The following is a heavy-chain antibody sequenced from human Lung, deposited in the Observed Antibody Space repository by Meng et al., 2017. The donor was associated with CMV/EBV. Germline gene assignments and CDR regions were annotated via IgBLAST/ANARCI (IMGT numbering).Heavy chain of an antibody. V-gene: IGHV3-23*01. CDR3: ARDHRTSIAAAGTVDY. CDR1: GFTFSSYA. CDR2: ISGSGGST. J-gene: IGHJ4*02. Sequence: GGSLRLSCAASGFTFSSYAMSWVRQAPGKGLEWVSAISGSGGSTYYADSVKGRFTISRDNSKNTLYLQMNSLRAEDTAVYYCARDHRTSIAAAGTVDYWGQGTLVTVSS. D-gene: IGHD6-13*01.